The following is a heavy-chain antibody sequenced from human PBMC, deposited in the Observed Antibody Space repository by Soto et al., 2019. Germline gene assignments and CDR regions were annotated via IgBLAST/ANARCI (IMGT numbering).Heavy chain of an antibody. CDR3: ARRMKTGTTRWGAFDV. CDR2: ITSGSDSI. J-gene: IGHJ3*01. V-gene: IGHV3-21*01. D-gene: IGHD3-16*01. CDR1: GFTFNTYL. Sequence: EVRLVESGGGLVKPGGSLRLSCAASGFTFNTYLMNWVRQAPGKGLEWVSSITSGSDSIYYADSVKGRFTISRDNAKNSLYLNMDSLRAEDTAVYYCARRMKTGTTRWGAFDVWGQGTMVSVSS.